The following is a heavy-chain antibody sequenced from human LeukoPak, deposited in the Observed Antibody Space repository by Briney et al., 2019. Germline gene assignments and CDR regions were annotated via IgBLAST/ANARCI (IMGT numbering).Heavy chain of an antibody. V-gene: IGHV3-49*04. CDR3: TRDGSSWYPWYFDL. CDR2: IRSKAYGGTT. D-gene: IGHD6-13*01. J-gene: IGHJ2*01. Sequence: GGSLRLSCTASGFTFGDYAMSWVRQAPGKGLEWVGFIRSKAYGGTTEYAASVKGRFTISRDDSKSIAYLQMNSLKTEDTAVYYCTRDGSSWYPWYFDLWGRGTLVTVSS. CDR1: GFTFGDYA.